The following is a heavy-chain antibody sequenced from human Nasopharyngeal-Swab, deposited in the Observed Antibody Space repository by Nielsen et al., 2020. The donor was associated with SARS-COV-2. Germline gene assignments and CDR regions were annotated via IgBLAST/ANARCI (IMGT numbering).Heavy chain of an antibody. Sequence: WVRQAPGQGLEWMGGIIPIFGTANYAQKLQGRVTITADKSTSTAYMELSSLRSEDTAVYYCARSGDSNYRRPPYYYYYMDVWGKGTTVTVSS. V-gene: IGHV1-69*06. CDR3: ARSGDSNYRRPPYYYYYMDV. J-gene: IGHJ6*03. CDR2: IIPIFGTA. D-gene: IGHD6-13*01.